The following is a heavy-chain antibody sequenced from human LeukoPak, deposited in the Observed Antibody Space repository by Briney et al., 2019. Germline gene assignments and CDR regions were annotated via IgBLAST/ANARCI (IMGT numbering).Heavy chain of an antibody. J-gene: IGHJ6*02. CDR3: ARGREPAASNYGVDV. CDR1: GFTFSSYG. V-gene: IGHV3-30*03. Sequence: GGSLRLSCAASGFTFSSYGMHWVRQAPGKGLEWVAVISYDGSNKYYADSVKGRFTISRDNSKNSLYLQMNSLRAGDTAVYYCARGREPAASNYGVDVWGQGTTVTVSS. CDR2: ISYDGSNK. D-gene: IGHD2-2*01.